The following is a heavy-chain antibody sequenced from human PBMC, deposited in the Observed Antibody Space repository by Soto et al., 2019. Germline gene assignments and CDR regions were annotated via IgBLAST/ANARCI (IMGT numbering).Heavy chain of an antibody. J-gene: IGHJ4*02. CDR1: GFTFSSYA. D-gene: IGHD3-10*01. CDR3: AKEPARWFGESDYFDY. CDR2: ISGSGGST. V-gene: IGHV3-23*01. Sequence: GGSLRLSCAASGFTFSSYAMSWVRQAPGKGLEWVSAISGSGGSTYYADSAKGRFTISRDNSKNTLYLQMNSLRAEDTAVYYCAKEPARWFGESDYFDYWGQGTLVTVSS.